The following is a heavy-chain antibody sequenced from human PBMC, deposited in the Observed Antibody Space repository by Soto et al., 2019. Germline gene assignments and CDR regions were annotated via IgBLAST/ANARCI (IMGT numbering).Heavy chain of an antibody. CDR2: ISSSSSYI. CDR1: GFTFSSYS. Sequence: VQLVESGGGLVKPGGSLRLSCAASGFTFSSYSMNWVRQAPGKGLEWVSSISSSSSYIYYADSVKGRFTISRDNAKNSLYLQMNSLRAEDTAVYYCARDLSGYCSGGSCYETYFDYWGQGTLVTVSS. CDR3: ARDLSGYCSGGSCYETYFDY. V-gene: IGHV3-21*01. D-gene: IGHD2-15*01. J-gene: IGHJ4*02.